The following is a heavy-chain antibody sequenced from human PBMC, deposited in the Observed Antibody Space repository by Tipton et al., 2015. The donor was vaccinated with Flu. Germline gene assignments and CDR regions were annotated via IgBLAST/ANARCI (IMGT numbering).Heavy chain of an antibody. CDR3: ARGQGNSGWRYFDY. Sequence: LTCNVSSGSLSGYYWSWIRQPAGKGLEWIGRIYTSGNTNYSPSLKSRVTMSVDTSKNQFSLKLSSMTAADTAVYYCARGQGNSGWRYFDYWGQGTLVTVSS. CDR1: SGSLSGYY. J-gene: IGHJ4*02. V-gene: IGHV4-4*07. D-gene: IGHD6-19*01. CDR2: IYTSGNT.